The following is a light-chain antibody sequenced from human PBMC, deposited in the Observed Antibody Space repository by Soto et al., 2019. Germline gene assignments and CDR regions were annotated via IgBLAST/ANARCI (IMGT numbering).Light chain of an antibody. J-gene: IGKJ2*01. CDR3: QQYNKWPPYT. CDR1: QSLSSN. V-gene: IGKV3-15*01. CDR2: DAS. Sequence: EIVMTQSPATLSVSPGERATLSCRASQSLSSNLAWYQQKPGQAPRLLIYDASTRATGIPARFSGSGSGTEFTLTISSLQSEEFAVYYCQQYNKWPPYTFGQGTKLEIK.